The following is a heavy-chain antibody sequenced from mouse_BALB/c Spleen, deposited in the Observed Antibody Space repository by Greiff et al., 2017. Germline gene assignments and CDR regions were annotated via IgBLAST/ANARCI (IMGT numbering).Heavy chain of an antibody. CDR1: GFTFSSFG. D-gene: IGHD2-3*01. V-gene: IGHV5-17*02. CDR2: ISSGSSTI. CDR3: ARCDGYYVFDY. J-gene: IGHJ2*01. Sequence: EVQLVESGGGLVQPGGSRKLSCAASGFTFSSFGMHWVRQAPEKGLEWVAYISSGSSTIYYADTVKGRFTISRDNPKNTLFLQMTSLRSEDTAMYYCARCDGYYVFDYWGQGTTLTVSA.